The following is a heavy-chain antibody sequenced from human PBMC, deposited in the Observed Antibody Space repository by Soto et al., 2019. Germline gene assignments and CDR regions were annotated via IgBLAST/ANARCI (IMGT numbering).Heavy chain of an antibody. D-gene: IGHD6-19*01. CDR1: GFTLSCYW. CDR2: TRQDGGQS. Sequence: GGSLRLSCEASGFTLSCYWMSWIRQAPGKGLEWVANTRQDGGQSYLVDSVQGRFTISRENSKNSVYLQMNSLRAEDTAVYYWGRDGTTGWPFDYWGQGTMVTV. CDR3: GRDGTTGWPFDY. V-gene: IGHV3-7*01. J-gene: IGHJ4*02.